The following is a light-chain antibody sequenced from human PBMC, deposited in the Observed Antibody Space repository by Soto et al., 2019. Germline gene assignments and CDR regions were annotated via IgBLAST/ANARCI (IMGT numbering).Light chain of an antibody. CDR3: SSYASSNIVV. J-gene: IGLJ2*01. Sequence: QSALTQPPSASGSPGQSVTISCTGASSDVGGYNYVSWYQQHPGKAPKVMIYEVSKRPSGVPDRFSGSKSGNTASLTVSGPPAEDEDDYYCSSYASSNIVVFGGGTKLTVL. CDR1: SSDVGGYNY. CDR2: EVS. V-gene: IGLV2-8*01.